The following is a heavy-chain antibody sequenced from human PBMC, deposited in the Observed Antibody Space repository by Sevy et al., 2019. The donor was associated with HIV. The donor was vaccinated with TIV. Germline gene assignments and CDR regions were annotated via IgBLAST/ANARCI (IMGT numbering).Heavy chain of an antibody. CDR2: IKLDGSEK. V-gene: IGHV3-7*03. J-gene: IGHJ6*02. Sequence: GGSLRLSCVASGFTFRSYWMSWVRQAPGKGLEWVANIKLDGSEKYYVDSVKGRFTISRDNAKKSLYLQMNSLRAEDTAVYYCARDCSSTSCLWGMDVWGQGTTVTVSS. CDR1: GFTFRSYW. CDR3: ARDCSSTSCLWGMDV. D-gene: IGHD2-2*01.